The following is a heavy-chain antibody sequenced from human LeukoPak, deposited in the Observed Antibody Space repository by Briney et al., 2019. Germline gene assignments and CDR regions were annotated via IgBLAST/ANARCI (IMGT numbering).Heavy chain of an antibody. CDR2: ISNNGGST. V-gene: IGHV3-64D*09. D-gene: IGHD6-13*01. CDR1: GFTFSSYA. CDR3: VKGGYSSSWYNWSDP. Sequence: PGGSLRLSCSASGFTFSSYAMHWVRQAPGKGLEYVSAISNNGGSTYHADSVKGRFSISRDNSRNTLYLQMSSLRAEDTAVYYCVKGGYSSSWYNWSDPWGQGTLVTVSS. J-gene: IGHJ5*02.